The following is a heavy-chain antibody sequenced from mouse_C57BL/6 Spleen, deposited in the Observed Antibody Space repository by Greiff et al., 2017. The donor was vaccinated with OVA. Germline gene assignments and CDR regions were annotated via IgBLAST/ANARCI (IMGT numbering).Heavy chain of an antibody. CDR2: IYPRSGNT. CDR1: GYTFTSYG. J-gene: IGHJ2*01. D-gene: IGHD1-1*01. Sequence: VMLVESGAELARPGASVKLSCKASGYTFTSYGISWVKQRTGQGLEWIGEIYPRSGNTYYNEKFKGKATLTADKSSSTAYMELRSLTSEDSAVYFCARLLRYPDYWGQGTTLTVSS. CDR3: ARLLRYPDY. V-gene: IGHV1-81*01.